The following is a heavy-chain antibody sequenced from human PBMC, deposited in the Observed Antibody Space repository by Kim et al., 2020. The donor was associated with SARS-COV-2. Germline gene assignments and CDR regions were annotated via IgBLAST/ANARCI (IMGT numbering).Heavy chain of an antibody. D-gene: IGHD2-15*01. CDR1: GFTFSSYS. CDR3: ARDLVVVVAATGGYYYYGMDV. J-gene: IGHJ6*02. V-gene: IGHV3-21*01. CDR2: ISSSSSYI. Sequence: GGSLRLSCAASGFTFSSYSMNWVRQAPGKGLESVSSISSSSSYIYYADSVKGRFTISRDNAKNSLYLQMNSLRAEDTAVYYCARDLVVVVAATGGYYYYGMDVWGQGTTVTVSS.